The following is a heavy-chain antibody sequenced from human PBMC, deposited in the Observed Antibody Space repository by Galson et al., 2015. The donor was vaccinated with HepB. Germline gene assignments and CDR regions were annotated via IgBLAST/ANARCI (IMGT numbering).Heavy chain of an antibody. CDR2: IYTSGIT. D-gene: IGHD2-2*01. V-gene: IGHV3-53*01. Sequence: SLRLSCAASGFTVSSNYMSWVRQAPGKGLEWVSVIYTSGITFYADSVKGRFTISRDSSKNTLYLQMNSLRAEDTAVYYCATSVRTYCSRASGSPYYFDYWGQGTLVTGSS. CDR1: GFTVSSNY. J-gene: IGHJ4*02. CDR3: ATSVRTYCSRASGSPYYFDY.